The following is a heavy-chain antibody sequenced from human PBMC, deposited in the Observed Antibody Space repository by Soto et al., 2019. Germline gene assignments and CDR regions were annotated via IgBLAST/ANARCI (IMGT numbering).Heavy chain of an antibody. CDR2: INPNSGGT. CDR3: ARGGRGYSYGFVY. Sequence: ASVKVSCKACGDTFTGYYMHWVRQAPGQGLEWMGWINPNSGGTNYAQKFQGWVTMTRDTSISTAYMELSRLRSDDTAVYYCARGGRGYSYGFVYWGQGTLLTVSS. D-gene: IGHD5-18*01. V-gene: IGHV1-2*04. CDR1: GDTFTGYY. J-gene: IGHJ4*02.